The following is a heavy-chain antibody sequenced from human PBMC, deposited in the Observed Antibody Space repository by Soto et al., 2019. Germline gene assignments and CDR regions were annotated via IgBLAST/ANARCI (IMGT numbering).Heavy chain of an antibody. CDR2: ISYDGSNK. D-gene: IGHD6-19*01. CDR3: ARDFGPAVASDY. Sequence: GGSLRLSCAASGFTFSSYAMHWVRQAPGKGLEWVAVISYDGSNKYYADSVKGRFTISRDNSKNTLYLQMNSLRAEDTAVYYCARDFGPAVASDYWGQGTLVTVSS. CDR1: GFTFSSYA. J-gene: IGHJ4*02. V-gene: IGHV3-30-3*01.